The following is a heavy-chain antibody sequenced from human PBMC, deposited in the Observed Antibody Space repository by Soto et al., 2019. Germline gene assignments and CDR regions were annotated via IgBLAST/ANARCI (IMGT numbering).Heavy chain of an antibody. J-gene: IGHJ6*02. Sequence: SGPTLVNPTQTLTLTCTFSGFSLSTSGMCVSWIRQPPGKALEWLALIDWNDDKYYSTSLKTRLTISKDTSKNQVVLTMTNMDPVDTATYYCARIRYSSSSYYYYGMDVWGQGTTVTVSS. CDR2: IDWNDDK. CDR3: ARIRYSSSSYYYYGMDV. D-gene: IGHD6-6*01. CDR1: GFSLSTSGMC. V-gene: IGHV2-70*01.